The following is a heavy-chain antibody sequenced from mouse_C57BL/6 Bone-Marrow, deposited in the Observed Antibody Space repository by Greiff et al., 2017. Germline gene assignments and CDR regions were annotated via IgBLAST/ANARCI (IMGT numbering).Heavy chain of an antibody. CDR2: IYPRSGNT. CDR1: GYTFTSYG. D-gene: IGHD2-1*01. Sequence: QVHVKQSGAELARPGASVKLSCKASGYTFTSYGISWVKQRTGQGLEWIGEIYPRSGNTYYNEKFKGKATLTADKSSSTAYMELRSLTSEDSAVYFCARGVYPYYFDYWGQGTTLTVSS. V-gene: IGHV1-81*01. J-gene: IGHJ2*01. CDR3: ARGVYPYYFDY.